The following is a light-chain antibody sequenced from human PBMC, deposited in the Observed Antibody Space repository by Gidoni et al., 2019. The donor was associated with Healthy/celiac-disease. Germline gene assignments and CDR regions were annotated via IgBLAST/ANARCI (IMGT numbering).Light chain of an antibody. CDR2: WAS. Sequence: DIVMTQSPDSLAVSLGERATINCQSSQSVVYSSNNKNYLAWYQQKPGQPPKLLIYWASTRESGVPDRFSGSGSGTDFTLTISSLQAEDGAVYYCQQYYSTPQTFGQGTKVEIK. CDR3: QQYYSTPQT. J-gene: IGKJ1*01. CDR1: QSVVYSSNNKNY. V-gene: IGKV4-1*01.